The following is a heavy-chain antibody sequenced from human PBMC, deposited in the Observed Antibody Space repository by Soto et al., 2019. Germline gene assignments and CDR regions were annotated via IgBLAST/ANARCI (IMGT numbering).Heavy chain of an antibody. CDR2: VYPGTSET. V-gene: IGHV5-51*01. D-gene: IGHD3-10*01. CDR1: GYSFSNFW. CDR3: ARPYYYAPAGSHPSAPHFFDQ. J-gene: IGHJ4*02. Sequence: PGESLKISCNASGYSFSNFWIGWVRQRPGKGLEWMAIVYPGTSETLYSPSFQGQVTISADESLDNAYLQWRSLKPSDTAIYYCARPYYYAPAGSHPSAPHFFDQWGPGTVVTVSS.